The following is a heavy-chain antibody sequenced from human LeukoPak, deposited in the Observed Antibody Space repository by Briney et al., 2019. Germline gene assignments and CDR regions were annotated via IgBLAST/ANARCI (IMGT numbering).Heavy chain of an antibody. J-gene: IGHJ4*02. Sequence: SETLSLTCTVSGGSISSYYWSWIRQPPGKGLEWIGYIYYSGSTNYNPSLKSRVTISVDTSKNQFSLKLSSVTAADMAVYYCARVEGGRHFDYWGQGTLVTVSS. V-gene: IGHV4-59*01. CDR2: IYYSGST. CDR3: ARVEGGRHFDY. D-gene: IGHD1-1*01. CDR1: GGSISSYY.